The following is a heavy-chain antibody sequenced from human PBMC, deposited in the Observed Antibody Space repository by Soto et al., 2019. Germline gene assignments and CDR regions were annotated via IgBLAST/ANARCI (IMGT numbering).Heavy chain of an antibody. CDR2: IKSRADGGTA. CDR3: FSLGGNLGAFDY. CDR1: GFTFSNAW. D-gene: IGHD3-16*01. J-gene: IGHJ4*02. Sequence: EVQLVESGGGLVKPGGSLRLSCGASGFTFSNAWMSWVRQAPGKGLEWVGRIKSRADGGTADHAAPVKGRFAISRDDSKNTLYLQMNSLKTEYTAVFFFFSLGGNLGAFDYWGQGTLVTVSS. V-gene: IGHV3-15*01.